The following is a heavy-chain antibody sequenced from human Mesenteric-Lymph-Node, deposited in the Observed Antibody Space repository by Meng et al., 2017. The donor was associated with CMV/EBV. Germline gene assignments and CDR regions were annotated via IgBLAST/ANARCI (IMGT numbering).Heavy chain of an antibody. CDR2: IRYDGSNK. CDR3: AKGTQIFGVVIPAYD. J-gene: IGHJ4*02. D-gene: IGHD3-3*01. Sequence: GESLKISCAASGFTVSSNYMSWVRQAPGKGLEWVAFIRYDGSNKYYADSVKGRFTISRDNSKNTLYLQMNSLRAEDTAVYYCAKGTQIFGVVIPAYDWGQGTLVTVSS. V-gene: IGHV3-30*02. CDR1: GFTVSSNY.